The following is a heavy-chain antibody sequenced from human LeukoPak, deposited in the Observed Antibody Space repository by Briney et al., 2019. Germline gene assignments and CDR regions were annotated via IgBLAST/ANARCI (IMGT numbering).Heavy chain of an antibody. D-gene: IGHD6-13*01. CDR2: MNPNSGNT. J-gene: IGHJ4*02. CDR3: ARGRGIAAAGRDY. Sequence: ASVKVSCKASGGTFSSYAISWVRQAPGQGLEWMGWMNPNSGNTGYAQKFQGRVTMTRNTSISTAYMELSSLRSEDTAVYYCARGRGIAAAGRDYWGQGTLVTVSS. V-gene: IGHV1-8*02. CDR1: GGTFSSYA.